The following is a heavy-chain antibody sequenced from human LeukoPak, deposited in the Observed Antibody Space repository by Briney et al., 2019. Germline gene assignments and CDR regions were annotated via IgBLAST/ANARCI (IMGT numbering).Heavy chain of an antibody. J-gene: IGHJ4*02. CDR1: EFTFSTYS. CDR2: ISSKSRYI. CDR3: ARCSGSSTYHSDDY. D-gene: IGHD2-15*01. V-gene: IGHV3-21*01. Sequence: GGSLRLSCVVSEFTFSTYSINWVRQAPEKGLEWVSSISSKSRYIYYADSVKGRFTISRDNAKNSLSLQMNSLRAEDTAVYYCARCSGSSTYHSDDYWGQGTLVTVSS.